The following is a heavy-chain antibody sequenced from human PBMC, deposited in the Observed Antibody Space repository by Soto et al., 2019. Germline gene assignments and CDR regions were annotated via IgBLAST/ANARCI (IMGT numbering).Heavy chain of an antibody. Sequence: QVQLVQSGAEVKKPGSSVKVSCKASGGSFSSYAIRWVRQAPGQGLEWMGEIIPFFGTVNYAEKFQGRVTLTADESTSTAYMDLSSLSSEDTAVYCCARSYSIYDRSGYHALDFWGQGTLVIVSS. CDR1: GGSFSSYA. D-gene: IGHD3-22*01. V-gene: IGHV1-69*01. J-gene: IGHJ4*02. CDR3: ARSYSIYDRSGYHALDF. CDR2: IIPFFGTV.